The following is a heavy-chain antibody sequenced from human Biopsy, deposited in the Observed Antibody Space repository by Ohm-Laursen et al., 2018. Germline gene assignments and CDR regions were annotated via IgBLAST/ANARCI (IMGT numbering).Heavy chain of an antibody. CDR2: IVPVLGHL. D-gene: IGHD3-3*01. J-gene: IGHJ4*02. Sequence: TSVKVSCKASGGPSSNYAFSWVRQAPGQGLEWVGRIVPVLGHLNYAQRFQGRVSITADKSTSYVFMELSRLTSGDTAVYYCAADADGYYTEFDYWGPGTLVTVSS. V-gene: IGHV1-69*04. CDR3: AADADGYYTEFDY. CDR1: GGPSSNYA.